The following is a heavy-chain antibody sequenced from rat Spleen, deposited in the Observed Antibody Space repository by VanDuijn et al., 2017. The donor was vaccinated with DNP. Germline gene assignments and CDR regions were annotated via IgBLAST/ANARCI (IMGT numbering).Heavy chain of an antibody. CDR1: GFTFSDYG. D-gene: IGHD1-6*01. V-gene: IGHV5S23*01. CDR3: ARVSVYYGLEDY. CDR2: INTDGGRT. J-gene: IGHJ2*01. Sequence: EVQLVESGGGLVQPGRSLKLSCTASGFTFSDYGMAWIRQAPGKGLEWIASINTDGGRTYYPDSVKGRFTISRDNAESTVYLQMNSLRSEDTATYYCARVSVYYGLEDYWGQGVMVTVSS.